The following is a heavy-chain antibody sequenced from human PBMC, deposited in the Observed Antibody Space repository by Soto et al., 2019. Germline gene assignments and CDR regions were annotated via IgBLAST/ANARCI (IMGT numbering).Heavy chain of an antibody. CDR3: AKVPLYDFWSGYFDY. CDR1: GFTFSSYA. D-gene: IGHD3-3*01. V-gene: IGHV3-23*01. J-gene: IGHJ4*02. Sequence: GGSLRLSCAASGFTFSSYAMSWVRQAPGKGLEWVSAISGGGGSTYYADSVKGRFTTSRDNSKNTLYLQMNSLRAEDTAVYYCAKVPLYDFWSGYFDYWGQGTLVTAPQ. CDR2: ISGGGGST.